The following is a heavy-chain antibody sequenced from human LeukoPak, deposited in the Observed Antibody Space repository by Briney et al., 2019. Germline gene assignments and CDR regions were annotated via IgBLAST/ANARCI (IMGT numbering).Heavy chain of an antibody. CDR2: ISSSGSTI. Sequence: GGSLRLSCAASGFTFSSYEMNWVRQAPGKGLEWVSYISSSGSTIYYADSVKGRFTISRDNAKNSLYLQMNSLRAEDTALYYCARGRQYSSSCEPMDVWGKGTTVTISS. CDR1: GFTFSSYE. D-gene: IGHD6-13*01. CDR3: ARGRQYSSSCEPMDV. J-gene: IGHJ6*03. V-gene: IGHV3-48*03.